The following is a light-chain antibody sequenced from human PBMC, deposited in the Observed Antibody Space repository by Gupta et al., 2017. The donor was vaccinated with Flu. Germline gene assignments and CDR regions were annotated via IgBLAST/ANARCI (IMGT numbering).Light chain of an antibody. Sequence: LVVTHSPSASASLGASVKLTCTLSTGYDSYAISWHQQQPLKGPRYLMKVNSDGSHTKGDGSPDRFSGSSSAAERYLTISSRQSEDEADYYCQTWGNGTHKFGGGTKVTVL. CDR1: TGYDSYA. CDR2: VNSDGSH. CDR3: QTWGNGTHK. J-gene: IGLJ3*02. V-gene: IGLV4-69*01.